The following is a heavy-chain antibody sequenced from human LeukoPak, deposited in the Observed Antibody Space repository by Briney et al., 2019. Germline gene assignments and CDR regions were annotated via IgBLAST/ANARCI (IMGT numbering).Heavy chain of an antibody. V-gene: IGHV6-1*01. D-gene: IGHD3-22*01. J-gene: IGHJ3*02. CDR1: GDSVSSDSAA. CDR2: TYYRSKWDN. Sequence: SQTLSLTCAISGDSVSSDSAAWNWLRQSPSRGLEWLGRTYYRSKWDNDYAVSVKSRITINPDTSKNQFSLQLNSVTPEDTAVYYCARVVETPYYYDSSGYSVETRAFDTWGQGTMVTVSS. CDR3: ARVVETPYYYDSSGYSVETRAFDT.